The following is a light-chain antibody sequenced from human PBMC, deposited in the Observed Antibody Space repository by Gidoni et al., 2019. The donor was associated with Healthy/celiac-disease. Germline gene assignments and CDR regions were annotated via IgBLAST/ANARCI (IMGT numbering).Light chain of an antibody. Sequence: DIQMTPSPSTLSASVGDRVTITCRASQISISWLAWYQQKPGKAPKLLIYDASSVERGVPSRFSGSGAGTEFTRTISSLQPEDFATYYCQQDNSYSWTVGKGSKVEIK. CDR2: DAS. V-gene: IGKV1-5*01. CDR1: QISISW. CDR3: QQDNSYSWT. J-gene: IGKJ1*01.